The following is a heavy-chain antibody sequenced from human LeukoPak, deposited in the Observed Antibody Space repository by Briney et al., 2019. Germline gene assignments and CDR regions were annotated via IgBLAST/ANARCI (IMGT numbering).Heavy chain of an antibody. D-gene: IGHD6-19*01. CDR3: ARGVWQWLVKPFDAFDI. CDR1: GYTFTSYY. Sequence: ASVKVSCKASGYTFTSYYMHWVRQAPGQGLEWMGIINPSGGSTSYAQKFQGRVTMTRDMSTSTVYMELSSLRSEDTAVYYCARGVWQWLVKPFDAFDIWGQGTMVTVSS. J-gene: IGHJ3*02. V-gene: IGHV1-46*01. CDR2: INPSGGST.